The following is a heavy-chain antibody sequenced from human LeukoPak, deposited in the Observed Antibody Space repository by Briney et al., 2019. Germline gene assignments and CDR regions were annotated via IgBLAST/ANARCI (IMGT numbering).Heavy chain of an antibody. V-gene: IGHV1-58*01. CDR2: IVGASGNT. J-gene: IGHJ4*02. CDR1: GFTPASS. Sequence: GTSVKVSCKASGFTPASSVQWVRQARGRRLGWIGWIVGASGNTNYEQKVQVSVTITRDMSTNADYMELSSLRSEDTAVYYCVADHPNYDYWGQGTLITVSP. CDR3: VADHPNYDY. D-gene: IGHD5-24*01.